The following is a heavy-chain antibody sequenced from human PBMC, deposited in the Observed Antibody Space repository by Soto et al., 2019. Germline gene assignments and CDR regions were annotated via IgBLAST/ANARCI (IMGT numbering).Heavy chain of an antibody. CDR3: ARVMGGTIPFDY. D-gene: IGHD1-1*01. Sequence: QVQLVQSGAEVKKPGASVKVSCKASGYTFSDHYMHWVRQAPGQGLEWMGWINPKSGVTSYAQKFQGRVTMTRDTSISTAYMELSRLRSDDTAVYYCARVMGGTIPFDYWGQGTPVTVSS. J-gene: IGHJ4*02. CDR1: GYTFSDHY. V-gene: IGHV1-2*02. CDR2: INPKSGVT.